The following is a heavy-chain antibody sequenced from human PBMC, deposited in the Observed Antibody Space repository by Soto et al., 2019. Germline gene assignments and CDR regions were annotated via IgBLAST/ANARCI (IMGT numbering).Heavy chain of an antibody. D-gene: IGHD3-3*01. CDR2: IIPIFGTA. Sequence: QVRLVQSGAEVKKPGSSVKVSCKASGGTFSSYAISWVRQAPGQGLEWLGNIIPIFGTANYAQKFQGRVTITADESTSTAYMELSSLRSEDTAVYYCARTEWNDDFWSGYPNYYYYGMDVWGQGTTVTVSS. V-gene: IGHV1-69*18. CDR3: ARTEWNDDFWSGYPNYYYYGMDV. CDR1: GGTFSSYA. J-gene: IGHJ6*01.